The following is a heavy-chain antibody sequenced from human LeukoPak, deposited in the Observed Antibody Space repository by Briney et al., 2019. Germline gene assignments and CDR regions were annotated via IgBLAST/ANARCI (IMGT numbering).Heavy chain of an antibody. CDR3: AKYPSATILTAAAGFDC. CDR2: ISGSGGST. V-gene: IGHV3-23*01. D-gene: IGHD6-13*01. CDR1: GFTFSSYA. Sequence: PGGSLRLSCAASGFTFSSYAMSWVRQAPGKGLQWVSAISGSGGSTYYADSVKGRFTISRDNSKNTLYLQMNSLRAEDTAVYYCAKYPSATILTAAAGFDCWGQGTLVTVSS. J-gene: IGHJ4*02.